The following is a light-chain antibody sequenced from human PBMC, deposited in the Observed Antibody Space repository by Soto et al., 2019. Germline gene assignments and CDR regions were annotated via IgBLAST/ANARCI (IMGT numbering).Light chain of an antibody. CDR1: QSVGHMF. CDR3: QQYGSSPFP. Sequence: EIVLTQSPDTLSLSPGDRATLSCRASQSVGHMFLAWFQQKPGQAPRLLIFDAYRRATGIPDRFSGSGSGTNFALTISRLGPEDFAVYYCQQYGSSPFPFGPGTKVDIK. V-gene: IGKV3-20*01. J-gene: IGKJ3*01. CDR2: DAY.